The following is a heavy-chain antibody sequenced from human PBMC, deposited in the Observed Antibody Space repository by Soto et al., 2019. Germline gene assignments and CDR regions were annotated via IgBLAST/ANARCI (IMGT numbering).Heavy chain of an antibody. CDR1: GYTFTSYY. Sequence: QVQLVQSGAEVKKPGASVKVSCKASGYTFTSYYMHWVRQAPGQGLEWMGIINPRGGSTSYAQKFQGRVSMTRDTSTSTVYMELSSLRSEDTAVYYCARADCSGGSCYSSNGAFDIWGQGTMVTVSS. V-gene: IGHV1-46*01. D-gene: IGHD2-15*01. CDR2: INPRGGST. CDR3: ARADCSGGSCYSSNGAFDI. J-gene: IGHJ3*02.